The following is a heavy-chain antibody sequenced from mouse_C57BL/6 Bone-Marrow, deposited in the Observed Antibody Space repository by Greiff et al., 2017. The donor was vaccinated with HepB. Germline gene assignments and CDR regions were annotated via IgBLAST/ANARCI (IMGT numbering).Heavy chain of an antibody. D-gene: IGHD2-4*01. V-gene: IGHV6-6*01. J-gene: IGHJ3*01. CDR3: TVYYDEDWFAY. CDR2: IRNKANNHAT. Sequence: EVKLVESGGGLVQPGGSMKLSCAASGFTFSDAWMDWVRQSPEKGLEWVAEIRNKANNHATYYAESVKGRFTISRDDSKSSVYLQMNGLRAEDTGIYYCTVYYDEDWFAYWGQGTLVTVSA. CDR1: GFTFSDAW.